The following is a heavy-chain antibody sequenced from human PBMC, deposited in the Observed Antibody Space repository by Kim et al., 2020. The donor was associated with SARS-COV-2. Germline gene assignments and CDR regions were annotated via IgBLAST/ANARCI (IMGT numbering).Heavy chain of an antibody. V-gene: IGHV1-46*01. J-gene: IGHJ6*02. D-gene: IGHD3-3*01. CDR3: ARDGPITIFGVVTDYYYYGMDV. CDR1: GYTFTSYY. Sequence: ASVKVSCKASGYTFTSYYMHWVRQAPGQGLEWMGIINPSGGSTSYAQKFQGRVTMTRDTSTSTVYMELSSLRSEDTAVYYCARDGPITIFGVVTDYYYYGMDVWGQGTTVTVSS. CDR2: INPSGGST.